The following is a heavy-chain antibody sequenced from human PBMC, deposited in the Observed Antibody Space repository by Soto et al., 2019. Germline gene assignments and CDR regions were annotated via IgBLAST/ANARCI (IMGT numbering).Heavy chain of an antibody. V-gene: IGHV3-74*01. D-gene: IGHD3-16*01. CDR3: AREPPYYDYVWGSLIPYYYGMDV. CDR2: INSDGSST. J-gene: IGHJ6*02. Sequence: PGGSLRLSCAASGFTFSSYWMHWVRQAPGKGLVWVSRINSDGSSTSYADSVKGRFTISRDNAKNTLYLQMNSLRAEDTAVYYCAREPPYYDYVWGSLIPYYYGMDVWGQGTTVTVSS. CDR1: GFTFSSYW.